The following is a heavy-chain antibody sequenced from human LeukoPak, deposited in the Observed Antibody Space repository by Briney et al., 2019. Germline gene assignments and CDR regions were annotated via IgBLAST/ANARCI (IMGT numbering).Heavy chain of an antibody. D-gene: IGHD3-22*01. J-gene: IGHJ4*02. V-gene: IGHV3-53*04. CDR2: IYSGGST. CDR1: GFTVSSNY. Sequence: GGSLRLSCAASGFTVSSNYMSWVRQAPGKGLEWVSVIYSGGSTYYADSVKGRFTISRHNSKNTLYLQMNSLRAEDTAVYYCARERYYYDSSGPETVCYFDYWGQGTLVTVSS. CDR3: ARERYYYDSSGPETVCYFDY.